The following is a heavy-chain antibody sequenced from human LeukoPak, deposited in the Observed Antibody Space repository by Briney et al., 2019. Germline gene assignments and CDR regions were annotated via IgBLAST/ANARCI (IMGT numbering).Heavy chain of an antibody. CDR2: ISYDGSSK. CDR3: ARDLFGGRGWSYFDY. J-gene: IGHJ4*02. CDR1: GFTFSSYT. V-gene: IGHV3-30-3*01. Sequence: GGSLRLSCAASGFTFSSYTMHWVRQAPGKGLEWVAVISYDGSSKIYADSVTGRFTISRDNSKNTLYLQMNSLRDEDTAVYYCARDLFGGRGWSYFDYWGQGTLVTVSS. D-gene: IGHD3-16*01.